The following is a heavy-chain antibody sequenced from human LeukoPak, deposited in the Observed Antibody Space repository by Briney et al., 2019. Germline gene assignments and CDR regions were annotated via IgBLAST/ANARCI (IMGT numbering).Heavy chain of an antibody. Sequence: SETLSLTCTVSGGFNSSYYWSWIRQPAGKGLEWIGRIYTSGSTNSNPSLKSRLTMSLDSSKGQFSLKLRSVTAADTAMYYCARESRGAHWYFDLWGRGTLVTVSS. J-gene: IGHJ2*01. V-gene: IGHV4-4*07. D-gene: IGHD3-10*01. CDR2: IYTSGST. CDR3: ARESRGAHWYFDL. CDR1: GGFNSSYY.